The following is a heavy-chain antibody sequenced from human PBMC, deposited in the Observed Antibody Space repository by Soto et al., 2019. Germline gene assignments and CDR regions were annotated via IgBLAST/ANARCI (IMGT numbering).Heavy chain of an antibody. V-gene: IGHV4-4*02. CDR3: ATSYGSGSRNYGMDV. D-gene: IGHD3-10*01. Sequence: SDTLSLTCAVSGGSISSNKWWSWVRQPPGKGLEWIGEIYHSGSTNYNPSLKSRVTISADKSISTAYLQWSSLKASDTAMYYCATSYGSGSRNYGMDVWGQGTTVTVSS. CDR2: IYHSGST. J-gene: IGHJ6*02. CDR1: GGSISSNKW.